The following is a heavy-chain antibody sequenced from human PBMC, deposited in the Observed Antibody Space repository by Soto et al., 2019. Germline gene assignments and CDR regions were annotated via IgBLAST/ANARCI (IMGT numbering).Heavy chain of an antibody. CDR2: TRNKANSYTT. J-gene: IGHJ4*02. CDR3: ARRWTTGEIDY. V-gene: IGHV3-72*01. CDR1: GFTFSDHY. D-gene: IGHD4-17*01. Sequence: EVQLVESGGGLVQPGGSLRLSCAASGFTFSDHYMDWVRQAPGKGLEWVGRTRNKANSYTTEYAASVKGRFTISRDDSKNSLFLQMNSLNTEDTAVYYCARRWTTGEIDYWGQGTLVTVSS.